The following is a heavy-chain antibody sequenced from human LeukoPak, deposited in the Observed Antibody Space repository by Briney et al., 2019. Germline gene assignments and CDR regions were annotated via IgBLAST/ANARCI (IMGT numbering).Heavy chain of an antibody. D-gene: IGHD5-18*01. CDR1: GGSISSSSYY. Sequence: SETLSLTCTVSGGSISSSSYYWGWIRQPPGKGLEWIGEINHSGSTNYNPSLKSRVTISVDTSKNQFSLKLSSVTAADTAVYYCARGRRGYSYGSNWFDPWGQGTLVTVSS. V-gene: IGHV4-39*07. J-gene: IGHJ5*02. CDR2: INHSGST. CDR3: ARGRRGYSYGSNWFDP.